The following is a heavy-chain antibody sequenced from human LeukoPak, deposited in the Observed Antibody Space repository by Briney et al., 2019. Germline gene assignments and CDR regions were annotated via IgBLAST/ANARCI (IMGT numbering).Heavy chain of an antibody. J-gene: IGHJ6*03. V-gene: IGHV4-34*01. CDR2: INHSGST. CDR1: GGSFSGYY. CDR3: ARVTNLYDFWSGYPKGYMDV. Sequence: SETLSLTCAVYGGSFSGYYWSWIRQPPGKGLEWIGEINHSGSTNYNPSLKSRVTLSVDTSKNQFSLKLSSVTAADTAVYYCARVTNLYDFWSGYPKGYMDVWGKGTTVTVSS. D-gene: IGHD3-3*01.